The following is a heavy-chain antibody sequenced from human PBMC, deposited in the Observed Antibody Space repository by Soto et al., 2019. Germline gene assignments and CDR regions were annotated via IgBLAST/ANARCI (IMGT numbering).Heavy chain of an antibody. D-gene: IGHD6-19*01. CDR2: ISAYNGNT. J-gene: IGHJ5*02. V-gene: IGHV1-18*01. Sequence: QVQLVQSGAEVKKPGASVKVSCKASGYTFTSYGISWVRQAPGQGLEWMGWISAYNGNTNYAQKLQGRVTMTTDTSTRTACMAQRSLRSDDTAVYYCAGATGYSSGWYGNWFDPWGQGTLLTVSS. CDR1: GYTFTSYG. CDR3: AGATGYSSGWYGNWFDP.